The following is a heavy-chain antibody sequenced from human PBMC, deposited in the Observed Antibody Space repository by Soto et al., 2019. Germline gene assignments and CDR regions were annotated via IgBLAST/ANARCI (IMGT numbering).Heavy chain of an antibody. CDR3: ARRYCSTTSCLIDY. V-gene: IGHV3-48*03. CDR1: GITFRRNN. D-gene: IGHD2-2*01. Sequence: GGSLRLSCAASGITFRRNNMNWVRQAPGKGLEWVSYISSSGGTIYYADSVKGRFTISRDNAKNSLYLQMNSLRAGDTAVYYCARRYCSTTSCLIDYWCQGTQVTVSS. CDR2: ISSSGGTI. J-gene: IGHJ4*02.